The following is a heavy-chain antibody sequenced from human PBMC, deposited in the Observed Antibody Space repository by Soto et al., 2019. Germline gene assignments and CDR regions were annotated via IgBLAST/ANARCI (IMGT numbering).Heavy chain of an antibody. J-gene: IGHJ6*03. V-gene: IGHV1-18*01. CDR3: ARNARSSRTDYYMDL. CDR1: GYTFTSYG. Sequence: QVQLVQSGAEVKKPGASVKVSCKASGYTFTSYGISWVRQDPGQGLEWMGWISADNGNTNYAQKLQGRVTMTTDTTTSKAYKERRSLRSDDTAVYYCARNARSSRTDYYMDLWGKENTVTVSS. CDR2: ISADNGNT. D-gene: IGHD6-6*01.